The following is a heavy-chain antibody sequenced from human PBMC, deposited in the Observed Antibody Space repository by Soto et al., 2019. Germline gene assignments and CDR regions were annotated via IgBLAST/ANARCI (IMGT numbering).Heavy chain of an antibody. CDR1: GFTFSSYT. Sequence: EVQLVESGGGLVKPGGSLSLSCAASGFTFSSYTMNWVRQAPGKGLEWVSSISGSSAYIYYADSVKGRFTISRDNAKNSLLLQMNSLRAEDTAVYYCARLPTYPDIWGQGTMVTVSS. CDR3: ARLPTYPDI. J-gene: IGHJ3*02. CDR2: ISGSSAYI. V-gene: IGHV3-21*01.